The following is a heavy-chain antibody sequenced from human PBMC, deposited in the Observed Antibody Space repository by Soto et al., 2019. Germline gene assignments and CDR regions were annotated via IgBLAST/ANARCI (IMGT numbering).Heavy chain of an antibody. CDR2: IIPILGIA. CDR3: ARDDLSSSGLVYYYYGMDV. V-gene: IGHV1-69*04. CDR1: GCTFSSYT. D-gene: IGHD6-13*01. J-gene: IGHJ6*02. Sequence: SVKVSCKASGCTFSSYTISWVRQAPGQGLEWMGRIIPILGIANYAQKFQGRVTITADKSTSTAYMELSSLRSEDTAVYYCARDDLSSSGLVYYYYGMDVWGQGTTVTVSS.